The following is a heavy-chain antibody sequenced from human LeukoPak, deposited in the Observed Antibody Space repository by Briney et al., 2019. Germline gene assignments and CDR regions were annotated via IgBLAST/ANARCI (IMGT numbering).Heavy chain of an antibody. J-gene: IGHJ4*02. CDR2: ISGSGGST. CDR1: GFTFSSYA. CDR3: AKAVSTIFGVAVYYFDY. Sequence: GGSLRLSCAASGFTFSSYAMSWVRQAPGKGLEWVSAISGSGGSTYYADSVKGRFTISRDNSKNTLYLQMNSLTAEDTAVYYWAKAVSTIFGVAVYYFDYWGQGTLVTVSS. D-gene: IGHD3-3*01. V-gene: IGHV3-23*01.